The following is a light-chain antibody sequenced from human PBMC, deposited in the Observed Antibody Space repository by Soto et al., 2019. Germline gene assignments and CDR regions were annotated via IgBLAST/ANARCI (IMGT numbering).Light chain of an antibody. V-gene: IGLV8-61*01. Sequence: QTVVTQEPSFSVSPGGTVTLTCGLSSGSVSTNYYPSWYQQTPGQSPRTLIYSTDILSSGVPDRFSGSILGNKAALTITGAQADDESGYFCVLYMGSGIPPVFGGGTKLTVL. CDR3: VLYMGSGIPPV. CDR2: STD. J-gene: IGLJ3*02. CDR1: SGSVSTNYY.